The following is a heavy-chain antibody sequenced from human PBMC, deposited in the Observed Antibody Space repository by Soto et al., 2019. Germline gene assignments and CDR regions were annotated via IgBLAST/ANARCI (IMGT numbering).Heavy chain of an antibody. V-gene: IGHV1-18*01. Sequence: QVQLVQSGVEVKKPGASVKVSCKASGYTFTSYGIHWVRQAPGQGLEWMGWISGYNGNTHYAQKFQGRVTMTTDTSTTTAYVYIRNLRSDDTAVYYCGKERDGSSWSSAEYLKHWGQGTLVTVSS. D-gene: IGHD6-19*01. J-gene: IGHJ1*01. CDR3: GKERDGSSWSSAEYLKH. CDR1: GYTFTSYG. CDR2: ISGYNGNT.